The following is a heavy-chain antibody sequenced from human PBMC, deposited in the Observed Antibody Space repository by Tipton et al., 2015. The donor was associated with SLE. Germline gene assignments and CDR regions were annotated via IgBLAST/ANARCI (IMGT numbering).Heavy chain of an antibody. Sequence: TLSLTCAVYGGSFSGYYWSWIRQPPGKGLEWIGEINHSGSTNYNPSLKSRVTISVDTSKNQFSLKLSSVTAADTAVYYCARGIAAFPYYWGQGTLFTVSS. J-gene: IGHJ4*02. CDR2: INHSGST. CDR3: ARGIAAFPYY. D-gene: IGHD6-13*01. CDR1: GGSFSGYY. V-gene: IGHV4-34*01.